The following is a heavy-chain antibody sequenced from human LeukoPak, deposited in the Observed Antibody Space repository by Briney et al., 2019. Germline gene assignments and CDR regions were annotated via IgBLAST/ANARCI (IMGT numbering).Heavy chain of an antibody. CDR3: ARISLGAIWGYYYGMDV. J-gene: IGHJ6*02. CDR1: GYTLTELS. D-gene: IGHD1-26*01. V-gene: IGHV1-24*01. CDR2: FDPEGGET. Sequence: GASVKVSCKVSGYTLTELSMHWVRQAPGKGLEWMGGFDPEGGETIYAQKFQGRVTMTEDTSTDTAYMELSSLRSEDTAVFYCARISLGAIWGYYYGMDVWGQGTTVAVSS.